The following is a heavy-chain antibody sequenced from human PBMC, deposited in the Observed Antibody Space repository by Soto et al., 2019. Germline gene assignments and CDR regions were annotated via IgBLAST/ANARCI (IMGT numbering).Heavy chain of an antibody. CDR1: GFTFSTNN. CDR2: ISSSSTTI. Sequence: EVQVVESGGGLVQPGESLRLSCAASGFTFSTNNMYWVRQAPGKGLEWVAYISSSSTTIQYADSVKGRFTISRDNAKNSLYLQMDRLRAEDTAVYYCAREHLGWLDPWGQGTLVTVSS. J-gene: IGHJ5*02. CDR3: AREHLGWLDP. D-gene: IGHD3-16*01. V-gene: IGHV3-48*01.